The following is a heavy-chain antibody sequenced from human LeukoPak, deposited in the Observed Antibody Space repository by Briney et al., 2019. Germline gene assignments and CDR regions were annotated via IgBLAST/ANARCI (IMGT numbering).Heavy chain of an antibody. Sequence: GGSLRLSCAASGFTFSSYDMHWVRQTTGKGLEWVSAIGTAGGTYYPGSVKGRFTISRENAKNSLYLQMHSLRAGDTAVYYCARAAAGLPFDSWGQGTLVTVSS. CDR3: ARAAAGLPFDS. J-gene: IGHJ4*02. CDR2: IGTAGGT. V-gene: IGHV3-13*01. D-gene: IGHD3-16*01. CDR1: GFTFSSYD.